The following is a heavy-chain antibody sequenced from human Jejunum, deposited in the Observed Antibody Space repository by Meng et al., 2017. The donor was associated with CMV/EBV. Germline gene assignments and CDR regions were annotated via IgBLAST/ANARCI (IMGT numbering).Heavy chain of an antibody. CDR1: GYSFRGYY. CDR2: ISSNSGGT. CDR3: ARDESGYYYGMDV. V-gene: IGHV1-2*02. Sequence: SGYSFRGYYMRWVRRTPGQGLEWMGWISSNSGGTNYAQKFQGRVTMNGDTSISTAYMELSRLRSDDTAVYYCARDESGYYYGMDVWGQGTTVTVSS. D-gene: IGHD3-3*01. J-gene: IGHJ6*02.